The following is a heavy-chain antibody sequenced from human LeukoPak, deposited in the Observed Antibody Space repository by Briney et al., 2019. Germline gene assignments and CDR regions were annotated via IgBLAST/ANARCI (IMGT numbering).Heavy chain of an antibody. J-gene: IGHJ4*02. V-gene: IGHV3-30*03. D-gene: IGHD3-10*01. Sequence: GRSLRLSCAASGFTFSSYGMHWVRQAPGKGLEWVAVISYDGSNKYYADSVKGRFTISRDNSKNTLYLQMNSLRTEDTAVYYCTRDPRVLDYWGQGTLVTVSS. CDR2: ISYDGSNK. CDR1: GFTFSSYG. CDR3: TRDPRVLDY.